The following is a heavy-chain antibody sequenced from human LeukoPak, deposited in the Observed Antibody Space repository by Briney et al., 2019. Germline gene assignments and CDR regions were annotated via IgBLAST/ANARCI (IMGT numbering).Heavy chain of an antibody. D-gene: IGHD5-12*01. CDR1: GGSISSYY. CDR2: IYYSGST. CDR3: ARDRRTIPGYGYYNMDV. J-gene: IGHJ6*03. Sequence: PSETLSLTCTVSGGSISSYYWSWIRQPPGKGLEWIGYIYYSGSTDYNPSLKSRVTISVDTSKNQFSLKLSSVTAADTAVYYCARDRRTIPGYGYYNMDVCGKGTTVTVSS. V-gene: IGHV4-59*01.